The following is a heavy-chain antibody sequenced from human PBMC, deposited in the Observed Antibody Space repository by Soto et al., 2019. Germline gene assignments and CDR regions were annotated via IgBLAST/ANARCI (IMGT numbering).Heavy chain of an antibody. V-gene: IGHV1-18*01. CDR3: ARTGTAMPTRENY. CDR2: ISAHNGNK. D-gene: IGHD5-18*01. Sequence: ASVKGSCKASGYTFTSYGITWVRQAPGKGLEWMGWISAHNGNKKYAQKFQGRVTMTTDTSTSTAYMDLRSLRSDDTAVYYCARTGTAMPTRENYWGQGTLGTVSS. J-gene: IGHJ4*02. CDR1: GYTFTSYG.